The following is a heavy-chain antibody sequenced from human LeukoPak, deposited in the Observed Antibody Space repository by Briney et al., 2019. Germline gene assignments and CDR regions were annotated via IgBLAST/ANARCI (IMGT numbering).Heavy chain of an antibody. CDR1: GFTFSSYA. Sequence: GGSLRLSCAVSGFTFSSYAMHWVRQAPGKGLEWVAVIWYDGSNKYYADSVKGRFTISRDNSKNTLFLQMNSLRAEDTAVYYCARADHGWYTFDYWGQGTLVTVPS. CDR3: ARADHGWYTFDY. D-gene: IGHD6-19*01. CDR2: IWYDGSNK. V-gene: IGHV3-33*08. J-gene: IGHJ4*02.